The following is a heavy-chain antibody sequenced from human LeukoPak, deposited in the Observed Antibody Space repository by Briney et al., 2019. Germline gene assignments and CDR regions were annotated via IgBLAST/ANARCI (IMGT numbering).Heavy chain of an antibody. CDR1: GFTFGNYW. CDR3: ARWATSFDL. V-gene: IGHV3-7*01. J-gene: IGHJ4*02. D-gene: IGHD6-6*01. CDR2: IKQDGSDK. Sequence: GGSLRLSCAASGFTFGNYWMSWVRQAPGKGLECVANIKQDGSDKYYVASVTGRFTISRDNAKNSPYLQMNSLRAEDTAVYYCARWATSFDLWGQGTLVTVSS.